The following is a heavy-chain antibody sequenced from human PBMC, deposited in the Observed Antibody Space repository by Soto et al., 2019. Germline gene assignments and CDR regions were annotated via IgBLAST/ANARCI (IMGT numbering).Heavy chain of an antibody. Sequence: EVQLLGSGGGLVQPGGSLRLSCVGSGFTFSTYWMNWVRQAPGMGLEWVANINPEGTVGTYVDSVKGRFTTSRDNARNSLFLQMNSLRVDDTAVYFCAGWGGHVYNYWGQGIVVTVS. J-gene: IGHJ4*02. CDR1: GFTFSTYW. CDR3: AGWGGHVYNY. CDR2: INPEGTVG. V-gene: IGHV3-7*03. D-gene: IGHD3-16*01.